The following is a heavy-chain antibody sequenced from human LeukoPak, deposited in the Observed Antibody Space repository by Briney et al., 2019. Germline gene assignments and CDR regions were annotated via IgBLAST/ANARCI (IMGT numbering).Heavy chain of an antibody. D-gene: IGHD6-13*01. CDR1: GGSISSYY. Sequence: PSETLSLTCTVSGGSISSYYWSWIRQPPGKGLEWIGYIYYSGSTNYNPSLKSRVTISVDTSKNQFSLKLSSVTAADTAVYYCARHIAADGLGWFDPWGQGTLVTVSS. V-gene: IGHV4-59*01. J-gene: IGHJ5*02. CDR2: IYYSGST. CDR3: ARHIAADGLGWFDP.